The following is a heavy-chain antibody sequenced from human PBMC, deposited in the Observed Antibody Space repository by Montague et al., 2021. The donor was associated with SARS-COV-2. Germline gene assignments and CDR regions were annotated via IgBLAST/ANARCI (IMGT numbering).Heavy chain of an antibody. Sequence: CLRLSCAASEFTFSSYAMSWVRQAPGKGLEWVSAISGSGGRTYYADSVKGRFTLSRDNSKNTLYLQMNSLRAEDTAVYYCAKAALGSGSYFDYWGQGTLVTVSS. CDR2: ISGSGGRT. V-gene: IGHV3-23*01. J-gene: IGHJ4*02. D-gene: IGHD2-15*01. CDR3: AKAALGSGSYFDY. CDR1: EFTFSSYA.